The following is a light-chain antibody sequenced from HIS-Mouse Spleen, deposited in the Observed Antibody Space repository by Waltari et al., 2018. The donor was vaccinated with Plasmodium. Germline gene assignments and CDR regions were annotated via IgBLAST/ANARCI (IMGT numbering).Light chain of an antibody. V-gene: IGLV3-25*03. CDR2: KDS. J-gene: IGLJ3*02. CDR1: ALPKQY. Sequence: SYELTQPPSVSVSPGQTARITCSGDALPKQYAYWYQQKPGQAPVLVIYKDSERPSGIPERFSGSSSRTTVTLTISGVQAEDEADYYCQSADSSGTPNWVFGGGTKLTVL. CDR3: QSADSSGTPNWV.